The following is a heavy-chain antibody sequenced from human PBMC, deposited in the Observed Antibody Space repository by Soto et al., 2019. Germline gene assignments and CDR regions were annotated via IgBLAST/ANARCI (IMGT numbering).Heavy chain of an antibody. CDR3: ARDRDAYCSKGICSGPYFDN. CDR1: GFTFSTYS. Sequence: EVQLVESGGGLVQPGGSLRLSCAASGFTFSTYSINWVRQAPGKGLEWISYISDNSSVIYYADAVKGRFTISRDNAKNSLNLQMNSLRDEDTAVYYCARDRDAYCSKGICSGPYFDNWGQGTLDTVAS. D-gene: IGHD2-8*01. V-gene: IGHV3-48*02. CDR2: ISDNSSVI. J-gene: IGHJ4*02.